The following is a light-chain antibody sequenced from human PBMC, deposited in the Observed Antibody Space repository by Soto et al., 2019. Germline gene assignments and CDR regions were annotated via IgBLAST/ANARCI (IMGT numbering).Light chain of an antibody. CDR3: SSYSSTTTLVV. CDR1: SSDVGDYNF. Sequence: QSVLTQPASVSGSPGQSITISCTGSSSDVGDYNFVSWYQQHPGKAPKLIIYDVTNWPSGVSHRFSGSKSGNTASLTISGLQAEDEADYYCSSYSSTTTLVVFGGGTKLTVL. CDR2: DVT. J-gene: IGLJ2*01. V-gene: IGLV2-14*03.